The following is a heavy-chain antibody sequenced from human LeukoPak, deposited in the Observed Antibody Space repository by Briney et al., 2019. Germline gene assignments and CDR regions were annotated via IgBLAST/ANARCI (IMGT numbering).Heavy chain of an antibody. J-gene: IGHJ4*02. CDR3: ARVPGGGAAGSY. D-gene: IGHD6-13*01. V-gene: IGHV1-69*06. CDR1: GGTFSSYA. CDR2: IIPIFGTA. Sequence: SVKVSCKASGGTFSSYAISWVRQAPGQGLEWMGGIIPIFGTANYAQKFQGRVTITADKSTSTAYMELRSLRSDDTAVYYCARVPGGGAAGSYWGQGTLVTVSS.